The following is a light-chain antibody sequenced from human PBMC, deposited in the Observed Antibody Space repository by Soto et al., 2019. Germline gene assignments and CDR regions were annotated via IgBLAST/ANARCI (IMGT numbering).Light chain of an antibody. CDR3: CSYAGNSLYV. J-gene: IGLJ1*01. V-gene: IGLV2-23*01. CDR2: EGI. CDR1: SSNIGGYNV. Sequence: QSALTQPASVSGSPGQSITISCSGTSSNIGGYNVVSWYQQHPGKAPKVIVYEGIKRPSGVSDRFSGSKSGNTASLTISGLQAEDEADYYCCSYAGNSLYVFGTGTKVTVL.